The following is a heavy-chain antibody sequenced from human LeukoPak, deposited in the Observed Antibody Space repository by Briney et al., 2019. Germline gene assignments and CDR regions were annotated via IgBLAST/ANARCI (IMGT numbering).Heavy chain of an antibody. CDR1: GFTFSNYN. J-gene: IGHJ6*02. Sequence: GGSLRLSCAASGFTFSNYNFYWVRQAPGKGLEWVSSISSTSSYIYYADSMKGRFTISRDNAENSLYLQMNSLRAEDTAVYYCARALWSGPVYYGMDVWGQGTTVTVSS. D-gene: IGHD3-10*01. CDR2: ISSTSSYI. V-gene: IGHV3-21*01. CDR3: ARALWSGPVYYGMDV.